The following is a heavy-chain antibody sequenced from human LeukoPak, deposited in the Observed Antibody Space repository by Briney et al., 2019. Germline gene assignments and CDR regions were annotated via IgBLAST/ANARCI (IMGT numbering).Heavy chain of an antibody. CDR2: IYYRGST. CDR3: ARGQSSGYSPFDY. J-gene: IGHJ4*02. CDR1: GGSISSYY. Sequence: PSETLSLTCTVSGGSISSYYWSWIRQPPGKGREWIGYIYYRGSTNYNPSLKSRVTISVDTSKKQFSLKLSSVTAADAAVYYCARGQSSGYSPFDYWGQGTLVTVSS. D-gene: IGHD3-22*01. V-gene: IGHV4-59*01.